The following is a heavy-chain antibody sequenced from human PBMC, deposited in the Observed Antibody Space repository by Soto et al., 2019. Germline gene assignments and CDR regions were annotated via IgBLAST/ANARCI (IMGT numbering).Heavy chain of an antibody. CDR2: INPNSGGT. CDR1: GYTFTGYH. CDR3: ARDRRFYDSGSYDLDNDAFGV. D-gene: IGHD3-22*01. Sequence: ASVKVSCKASGYTFTGYHMHWVRQAPGQGLEWMGWINPNSGGTNYAQKFQGRVTITRDTYISTAYMEVSRLRSNDTAVYECARDRRFYDSGSYDLDNDAFGVWGQGTMVTL. J-gene: IGHJ3*01. V-gene: IGHV1-2*02.